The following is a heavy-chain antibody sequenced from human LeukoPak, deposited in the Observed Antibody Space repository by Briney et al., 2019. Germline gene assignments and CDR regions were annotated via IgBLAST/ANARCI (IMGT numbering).Heavy chain of an antibody. J-gene: IGHJ6*03. CDR2: IIPIFGTA. CDR1: GYTFTSYG. D-gene: IGHD6-19*01. CDR3: ASAKQWPAHYYMDV. V-gene: IGHV1-69*13. Sequence: SVKVSCKASGYTFTSYGISWVRQAPGQGLEWMGGIIPIFGTANYAQKFQGRVTITADESTSTAYMELSSLRSEDTAVYYCASAKQWPAHYYMDVWGKGTTVTISS.